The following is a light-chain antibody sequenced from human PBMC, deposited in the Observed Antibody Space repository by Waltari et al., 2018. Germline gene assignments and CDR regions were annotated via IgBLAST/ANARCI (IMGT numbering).Light chain of an antibody. CDR3: QLSGSSLYT. CDR2: ATS. Sequence: IVLTQFPATLSLSPGERATLSCRAIQTVINPSLAWYHQKPGQAPRLLIYATSTRAPGIPDRFSGSESGTDFTLTINRLEPEDFAVYFCQLSGSSLYTFGQGTKLAIK. CDR1: QTVINPS. J-gene: IGKJ2*01. V-gene: IGKV3-20*01.